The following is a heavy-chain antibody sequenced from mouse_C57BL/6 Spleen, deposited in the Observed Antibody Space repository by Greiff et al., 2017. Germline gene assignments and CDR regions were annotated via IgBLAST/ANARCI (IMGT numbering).Heavy chain of an antibody. D-gene: IGHD1-1*01. Sequence: VQLQQPGAELVKPGASVKLSCKASGYTFTSYWMHWVKQRPGQGLEWIGEIDPSDSYTNYNQKFKGKSTLTVDKSSSTAYMQLSSLTSEDSAVYYCARPVAIFSYAMDYWGQGTSVTVSS. CDR3: ARPVAIFSYAMDY. V-gene: IGHV1-69*01. CDR2: IDPSDSYT. J-gene: IGHJ4*01. CDR1: GYTFTSYW.